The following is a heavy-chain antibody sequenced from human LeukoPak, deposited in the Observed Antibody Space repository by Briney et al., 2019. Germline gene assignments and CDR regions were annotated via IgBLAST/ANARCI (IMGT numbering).Heavy chain of an antibody. J-gene: IGHJ2*01. CDR2: MNPNSGNT. CDR1: GYTFTSYD. V-gene: IGHV1-8*01. Sequence: ASVKVSCKASGYTFTSYDINWVRQATGQGLEWMGWMNPNSGNTGYAQKFPGRVTMTRNTSISTAYMELSSLRSEDTAVYYCASSYYAGYSSSWYNWYFDLWGRGTLVAVSS. D-gene: IGHD6-13*01. CDR3: ASSYYAGYSSSWYNWYFDL.